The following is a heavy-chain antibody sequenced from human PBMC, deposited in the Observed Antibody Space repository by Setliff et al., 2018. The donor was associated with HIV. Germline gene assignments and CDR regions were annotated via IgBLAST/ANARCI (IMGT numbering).Heavy chain of an antibody. D-gene: IGHD1-26*01. CDR1: GVSFSGYS. J-gene: IGHJ4*02. V-gene: IGHV4-34*01. Sequence: SETLSLTCAVYGVSFSGYSWSWIRQPPGKGLEWIGEIFHNGTINCNPSLKSRVALSIDTFKSQISLNMTSLTTAETAIYYCGRGPHIVGAPWAVIDYWAQGKPVTVS. CDR2: IFHNGTI. CDR3: GRGPHIVGAPWAVIDY.